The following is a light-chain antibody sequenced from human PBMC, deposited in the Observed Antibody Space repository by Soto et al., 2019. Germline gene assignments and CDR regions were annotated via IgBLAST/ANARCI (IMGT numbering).Light chain of an antibody. CDR1: SSDVGSYNL. CDR2: EGT. CDR3: CSYAGSPTVV. J-gene: IGLJ3*02. Sequence: QSALTQPASVSGSPGQSITISCTGTSSDVGSYNLVSWYQHHPGKAPKLTIYEGTNRPSGVSNRFSGSKSGNTASLTIFGLQAEDEADYNCCSYAGSPTVVFGGGTQLTVL. V-gene: IGLV2-23*01.